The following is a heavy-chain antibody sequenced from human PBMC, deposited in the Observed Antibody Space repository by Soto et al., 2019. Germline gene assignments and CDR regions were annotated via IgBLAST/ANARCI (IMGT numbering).Heavy chain of an antibody. CDR1: GGTFSSYA. Sequence: SVKVSCKASGGTFSSYAISWVRQAPGQGLEWMGGIIPIFGTANYAQKFQGRVTITADKSTSTAYMELSSLRSEDTAVYYCARASGSGSYYEYYYYGMDVWGQGTTVTVSS. CDR2: IIPIFGTA. CDR3: ARASGSGSYYEYYYYGMDV. J-gene: IGHJ6*02. V-gene: IGHV1-69*06. D-gene: IGHD3-10*01.